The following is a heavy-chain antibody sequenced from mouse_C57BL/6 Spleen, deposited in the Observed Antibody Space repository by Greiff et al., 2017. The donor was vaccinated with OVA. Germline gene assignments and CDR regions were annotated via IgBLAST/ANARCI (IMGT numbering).Heavy chain of an antibody. D-gene: IGHD2-3*01. V-gene: IGHV1-18*01. J-gene: IGHJ4*01. CDR2: INPNNGGT. Sequence: VQLQQSGPELVKPGASVKIPCKASGYTFTDYNMDWVKQSHGKSLEWIGDINPNNGGTIYNQKFQGKATLTVDTYSSPAYMALRSLTSADPAVYYCDRVRLVLGDYAMDDGGTGTSVTVAS. CDR3: DRVRLVLGDYAMDD. CDR1: GYTFTDYN.